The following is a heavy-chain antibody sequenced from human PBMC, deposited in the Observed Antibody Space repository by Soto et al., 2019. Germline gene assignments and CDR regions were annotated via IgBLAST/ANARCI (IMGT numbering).Heavy chain of an antibody. CDR3: ARTGGGMAARPLEY. CDR1: GYMFTTYG. V-gene: IGHV1-18*04. Sequence: QVQLVQSGGEVKKPGASVEVSCRTSGYMFTTYGMSWVRQAPGQGLEWMAWISAYNGNKKYAQKFQGRVTMTTDTSTSTVSMKLRNLTSDDTGTYFCARTGGGMAARPLEYWGQGTLVTVSS. J-gene: IGHJ4*02. CDR2: ISAYNGNK. D-gene: IGHD6-6*01.